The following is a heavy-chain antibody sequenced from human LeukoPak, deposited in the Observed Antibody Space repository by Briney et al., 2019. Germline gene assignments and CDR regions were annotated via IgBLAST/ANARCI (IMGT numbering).Heavy chain of an antibody. Sequence: GRSLRLSCAASGCTFSSYGMHWVRQAPGKGLEWVAVIWYDGSNKYYADSVKGRFTISRDNSKNTLYLQMNSLRAEDTAVYYCAKPARGDYGDYVYDYWGQGTLVTVSS. CDR2: IWYDGSNK. CDR1: GCTFSSYG. J-gene: IGHJ4*02. V-gene: IGHV3-33*06. CDR3: AKPARGDYGDYVYDY. D-gene: IGHD4-17*01.